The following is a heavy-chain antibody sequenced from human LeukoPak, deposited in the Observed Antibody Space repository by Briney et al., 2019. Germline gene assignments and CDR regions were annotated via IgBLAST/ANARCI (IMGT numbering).Heavy chain of an antibody. J-gene: IGHJ4*02. V-gene: IGHV3-48*03. CDR1: GFTFSSYE. CDR2: ISSSGSSI. Sequence: GGSLRLSCAVSGFTFSSYEMNWVRQAPGKRLEWVSHISSSGSSIYYADSVKGRFTISRDNAKNSLYLQMNSLRAEDTAVYYCARVSSLSSDNWGQGTLVTVSS. D-gene: IGHD6-6*01. CDR3: ARVSSLSSDN.